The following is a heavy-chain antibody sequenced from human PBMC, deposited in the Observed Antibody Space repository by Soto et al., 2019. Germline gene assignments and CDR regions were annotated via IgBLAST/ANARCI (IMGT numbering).Heavy chain of an antibody. Sequence: EGSLRLSCAASGFTFSRYSMNWVRQAPGKGLEWVSSISSTTNYIYYGDSMKGRLTISRDNAKNSLYLEMNSLRAEDTAVYYCARESEDLTSNFDNWGQGTLVTVSS. CDR1: GFTFSRYS. J-gene: IGHJ4*02. V-gene: IGHV3-21*06. CDR2: ISSTTNYI. CDR3: ARESEDLTSNFDN.